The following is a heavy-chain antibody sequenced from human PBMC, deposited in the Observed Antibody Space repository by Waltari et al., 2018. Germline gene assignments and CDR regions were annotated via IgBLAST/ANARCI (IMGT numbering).Heavy chain of an antibody. CDR1: GYTFTSYG. D-gene: IGHD3-22*01. CDR2: VSAYNGNT. Sequence: QVQLVQSGAEVKKPGASVKVSCKASGYTFTSYGISWVRQAPGQGLEWMGGVSAYNGNTNYAQTLQGRVTMTTDTSTSTAYMELRSLRSDDTAVYYCALAYYYDSSGYYAERFYYFDYWGQGTLVTVSS. V-gene: IGHV1-18*01. J-gene: IGHJ4*02. CDR3: ALAYYYDSSGYYAERFYYFDY.